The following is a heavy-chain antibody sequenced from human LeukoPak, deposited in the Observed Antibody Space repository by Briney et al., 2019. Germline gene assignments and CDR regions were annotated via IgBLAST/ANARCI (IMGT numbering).Heavy chain of an antibody. Sequence: ASVKVSCKASGYTFTSYGISWVRQAPGQGLEWIGWISAYNGNTNYAQKLQGRVTMTTDTSTSTAYMELRSLRSDDTAVYYCARDRPEITMIVVVITCMDYWGQGTLVTVSS. J-gene: IGHJ4*02. CDR3: ARDRPEITMIVVVITCMDY. V-gene: IGHV1-18*01. CDR1: GYTFTSYG. CDR2: ISAYNGNT. D-gene: IGHD3-22*01.